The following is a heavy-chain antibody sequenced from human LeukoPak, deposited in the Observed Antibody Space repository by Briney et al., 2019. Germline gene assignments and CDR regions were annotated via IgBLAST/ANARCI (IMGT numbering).Heavy chain of an antibody. CDR2: IKQDGSEE. CDR1: EFRFGRDW. CDR3: AALDSTKSVF. D-gene: IGHD2-2*01. J-gene: IGHJ1*01. Sequence: GGSLRLTCVASEFRFGRDWISWVRQAPGKGLEWVACIKQDGSEEYYVGSVRGRFTVSVDNGKNSLYLQMNSLRAEDTARYYCAALDSTKSVFWGRGTAVTVSS. V-gene: IGHV3-7*01.